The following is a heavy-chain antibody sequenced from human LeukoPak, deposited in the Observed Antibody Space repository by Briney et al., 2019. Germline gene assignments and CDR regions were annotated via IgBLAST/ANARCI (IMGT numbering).Heavy chain of an antibody. J-gene: IGHJ4*02. V-gene: IGHV3-23*01. D-gene: IGHD2-15*01. Sequence: GESLRLSCAASGFTFSRYSMNWVRQAPGKGLEWVSAISGSGGSTYYADSVKGRFTISRDNSKNTLYLQMNSLRAEDTAVYYCAKERGYCSGGSCEPLDYWGQGTLVTVSS. CDR1: GFTFSRYS. CDR3: AKERGYCSGGSCEPLDY. CDR2: ISGSGGST.